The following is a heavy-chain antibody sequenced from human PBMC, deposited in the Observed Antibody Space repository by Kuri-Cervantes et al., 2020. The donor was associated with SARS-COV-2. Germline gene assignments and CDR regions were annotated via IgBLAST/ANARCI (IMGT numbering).Heavy chain of an antibody. J-gene: IGHJ5*02. CDR2: IYHSGST. V-gene: IGHV4-4*02. CDR1: GGSISSSNW. CDR3: ARGISYYDFWSGYYTGIVWFDP. D-gene: IGHD3-3*01. Sequence: SETLSLTCAVSGGSISSSNWWSWVRQPPGKGLEWIGEIYHSGSTNYNPSLKSRVTISVDTSKNQFSLKLSSVTAADTAVYYCARGISYYDFWSGYYTGIVWFDPWGQGTLVTVSS.